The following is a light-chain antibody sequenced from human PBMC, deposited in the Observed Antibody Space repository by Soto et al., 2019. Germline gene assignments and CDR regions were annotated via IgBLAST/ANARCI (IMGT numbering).Light chain of an antibody. CDR1: QSVISSS. V-gene: IGKV3-20*01. CDR3: QQYGISPKT. Sequence: EIVLTQSPGTLSLSPEERAAHSCRASQSVISSSLAWYQQKPGQAPRLLMYGVSSRATGVPDRFSGSGSGTDFTLTISRLEPEDFAVYYCQQYGISPKTFGQGTKV. CDR2: GVS. J-gene: IGKJ1*01.